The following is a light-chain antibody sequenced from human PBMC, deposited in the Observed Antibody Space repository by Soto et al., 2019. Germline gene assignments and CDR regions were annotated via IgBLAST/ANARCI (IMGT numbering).Light chain of an antibody. CDR1: QSVSTN. J-gene: IGKJ1*01. CDR2: FAS. Sequence: VMTQSPATLPVSPGERAALSCRASQSVSTNLAWYKQKPGQPPRLLIYFASTRATGIPARFSGSGSGTEFTLTISSLQSEDFAVYYCQQYNNWPWTFGQGTKVDI. CDR3: QQYNNWPWT. V-gene: IGKV3-15*01.